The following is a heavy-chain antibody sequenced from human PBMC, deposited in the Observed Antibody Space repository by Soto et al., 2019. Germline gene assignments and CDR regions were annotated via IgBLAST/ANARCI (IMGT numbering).Heavy chain of an antibody. V-gene: IGHV4-4*02. CDR2: IYHSGST. J-gene: IGHJ4*02. D-gene: IGHD6-13*01. CDR3: AGCGYSSSWYGVGTAC. CDR1: GGSISSSNW. Sequence: QVQLQESGPVLVKPSGTLSLTCAVSGGSISSSNWWSWVRQPPGKGLEWIGEIYHSGSTNDNPTLKSRVTISVDKSKNQFPLKLSYVPAADTAVYYCAGCGYSSSWYGVGTACWGQGTLVTVSS.